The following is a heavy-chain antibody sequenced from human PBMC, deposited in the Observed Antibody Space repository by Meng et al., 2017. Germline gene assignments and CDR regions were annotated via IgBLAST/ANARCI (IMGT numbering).Heavy chain of an antibody. CDR2: ISSSGSTI. Sequence: GESLKISCAASGFTFSDYYMSWIRPAPGKGLEWVSYISSSGSTIYYADSVKGRFTISRDNAKNSLYLQMNSLRAEDTAVYYCARDYTVTKAGNYGMDVWGQGTTVTVSS. D-gene: IGHD4-17*01. V-gene: IGHV3-11*01. CDR3: ARDYTVTKAGNYGMDV. J-gene: IGHJ6*02. CDR1: GFTFSDYY.